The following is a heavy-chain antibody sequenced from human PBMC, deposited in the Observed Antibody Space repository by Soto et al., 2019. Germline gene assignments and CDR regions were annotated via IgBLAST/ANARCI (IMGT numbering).Heavy chain of an antibody. CDR1: GGSINSYF. D-gene: IGHD3-10*01. Sequence: SETLSLTCTVSGGSINSYFWHWIRQPPGRGLEWIGNIYYSGSTNYNPSLKSRVTISVGTSKSQFSLRLSSVAAADTAVYYCARARSDSAGSSLGRRLDVWGQGTTVTVSS. CDR3: ARARSDSAGSSLGRRLDV. V-gene: IGHV4-59*01. CDR2: IYYSGST. J-gene: IGHJ6*02.